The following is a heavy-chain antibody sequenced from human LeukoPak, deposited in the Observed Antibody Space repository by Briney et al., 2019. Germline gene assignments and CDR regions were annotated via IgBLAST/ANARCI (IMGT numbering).Heavy chain of an antibody. CDR1: GFNFNSYV. CDR2: ISGSGGST. D-gene: IGHD1-26*01. J-gene: IGHJ1*01. CDR3: AKDGGGSYYIAEYFQH. Sequence: GGSLRLSCAASGFNFNSYVMSWVRQAPGKGLEWVSAISGSGGSTYYADSVKGRFTISRDNSKNTLYLQMNSLRAEDTAVYYCAKDGGGSYYIAEYFQHWGQGTLVTVSS. V-gene: IGHV3-23*01.